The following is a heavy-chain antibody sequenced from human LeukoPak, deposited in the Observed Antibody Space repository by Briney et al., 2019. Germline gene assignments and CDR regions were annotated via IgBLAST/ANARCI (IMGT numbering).Heavy chain of an antibody. CDR3: ARRLIHGDYDRSPFDY. CDR1: GYTFTNYG. V-gene: IGHV1-18*01. CDR2: ISTYTGNT. D-gene: IGHD4-17*01. J-gene: IGHJ4*02. Sequence: ASVTVSCTASGYTFTNYGISWVRQAPGQGLEWMGWISTYTGNTNYAQKLQGRVTMTTDTSTSTAYMELRSLRSDDTAVYYCARRLIHGDYDRSPFDYWGQGTLVTVSS.